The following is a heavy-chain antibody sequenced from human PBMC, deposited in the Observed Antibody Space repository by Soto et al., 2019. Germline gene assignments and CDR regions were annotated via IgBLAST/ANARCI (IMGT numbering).Heavy chain of an antibody. V-gene: IGHV3-23*01. Sequence: EVQLLESGGGLVQPGGSLRLSCAASGFIFGAYAMAWVRQAPGKGLEWVSGISDTVDTTYYADSVKGRFTISRDKSRNPLYLQMNSLRVEDTAIYYCAKAQWLLGGDYFDSWGQGTLVTVSS. CDR1: GFIFGAYA. CDR2: ISDTVDTT. D-gene: IGHD6-19*01. J-gene: IGHJ4*02. CDR3: AKAQWLLGGDYFDS.